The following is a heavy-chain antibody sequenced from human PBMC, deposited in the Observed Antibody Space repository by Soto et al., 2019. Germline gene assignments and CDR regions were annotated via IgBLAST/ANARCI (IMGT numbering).Heavy chain of an antibody. V-gene: IGHV3-66*01. D-gene: IGHD3-22*01. CDR2: ICSGGST. Sequence: GGSLRLSCAASGFTVSSNYMSWVRQAPGKGLEWVSVICSGGSTYYADSVKGRFTISRDNSKNTLYLQMNSLRAEDTAVYYCAREVESGYYYYYYYMDVWGKGTTVTVSS. CDR1: GFTVSSNY. CDR3: AREVESGYYYYYYYMDV. J-gene: IGHJ6*03.